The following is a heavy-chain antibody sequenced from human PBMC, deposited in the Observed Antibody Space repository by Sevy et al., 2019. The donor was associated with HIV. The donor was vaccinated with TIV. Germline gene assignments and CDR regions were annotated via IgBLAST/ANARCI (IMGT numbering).Heavy chain of an antibody. CDR1: GLTFSNDN. V-gene: IGHV3-21*01. CDR2: ISSESGYI. D-gene: IGHD6-19*01. CDR3: ARDGKVPVPGLYYFDY. Sequence: GGSLRLSCAASGLTFSNDNMNWVRQAPGKGLEWVSFISSESGYIYYADSVKGRFSISRDNAKNSLYLQMNSLRAEDTAVYYCARDGKVPVPGLYYFDYWGHGTPVTVSS. J-gene: IGHJ4*01.